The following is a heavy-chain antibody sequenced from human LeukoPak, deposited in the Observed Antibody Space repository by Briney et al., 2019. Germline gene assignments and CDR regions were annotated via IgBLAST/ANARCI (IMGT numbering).Heavy chain of an antibody. CDR3: AKSRMGAKEKSEGRFGMDV. CDR2: ISYDGSNK. CDR1: GFTFSSYG. D-gene: IGHD1-26*01. Sequence: GGSLRLSCAASGFTFSSYGMHWVRQAPGKGLERVAVISYDGSNKYYAESVKGRFTISRDNSKNTLYLQMNSLRAEDTAVYYCAKSRMGAKEKSEGRFGMDVWGQGTTVTVSS. V-gene: IGHV3-30*18. J-gene: IGHJ6*02.